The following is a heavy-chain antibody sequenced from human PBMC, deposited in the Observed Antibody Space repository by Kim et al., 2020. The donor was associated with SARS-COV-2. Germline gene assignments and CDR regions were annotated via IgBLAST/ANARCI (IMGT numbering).Heavy chain of an antibody. V-gene: IGHV3-53*01. CDR1: GFTVSSNY. J-gene: IGHJ6*02. Sequence: GGSLRLSCAASGFTVSSNYMSWVRQAPGKGLEWVSVIYSGGSTYYADSVKGRFTISRDNSKNTLYLQMNSLRAEDTAVYYCARDRVYYYGSGYYGMDVWGQGTTVTVSS. CDR3: ARDRVYYYGSGYYGMDV. CDR2: IYSGGST. D-gene: IGHD3-10*01.